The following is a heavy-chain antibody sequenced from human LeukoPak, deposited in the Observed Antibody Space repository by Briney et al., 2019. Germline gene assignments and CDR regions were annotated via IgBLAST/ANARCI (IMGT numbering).Heavy chain of an antibody. CDR1: GGYISSYY. CDR3: ARDLPGRDWFDP. CDR2: IYTSGNT. Sequence: ETLSLTCTVSGGYISSYYWSWIRQPAGKGLECIGRIYTSGNTNYNPSQKSRVTISVDKSKNQFSLKLSSVTAADTAVYYCARDLPGRDWFDPWGQGTLVTDCS. V-gene: IGHV4-4*07. D-gene: IGHD1-26*01. J-gene: IGHJ5*02.